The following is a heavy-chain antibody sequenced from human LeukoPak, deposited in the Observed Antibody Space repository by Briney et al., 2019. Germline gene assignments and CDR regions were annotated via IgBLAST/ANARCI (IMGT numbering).Heavy chain of an antibody. CDR1: GFTVSSNY. D-gene: IGHD5-12*01. J-gene: IGHJ3*02. CDR2: ISSSSSYI. V-gene: IGHV3-21*01. CDR3: ARDRWEVDIVATIHAFDI. Sequence: GGSLRLSCAASGFTVSSNYMSWVRQAPGKGLEWVSSISSSSSYIYYADSVKGRFTISRDNAKNSLYLQMNSLRAEDTAVYYCARDRWEVDIVATIHAFDIWGQGTMVTVSS.